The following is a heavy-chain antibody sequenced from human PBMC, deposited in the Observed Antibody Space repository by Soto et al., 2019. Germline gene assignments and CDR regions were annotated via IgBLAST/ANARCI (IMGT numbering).Heavy chain of an antibody. CDR2: IRSKSNSYAT. Sequence: EVQLVESGGGLVQPGGSLKLSCAVSGFTFSGSAMHWVRQASGKGLEWVGRIRSKSNSYATAYAASVKGRFTISRDDSXXXXXXXXXXXXXXXXXXXXXXXXYGDYVRDYWGQGTLVTV. CDR1: GFTFSGSA. J-gene: IGHJ4*02. CDR3: XXXYGDYVRDY. D-gene: IGHD4-17*01. V-gene: IGHV3-73*01.